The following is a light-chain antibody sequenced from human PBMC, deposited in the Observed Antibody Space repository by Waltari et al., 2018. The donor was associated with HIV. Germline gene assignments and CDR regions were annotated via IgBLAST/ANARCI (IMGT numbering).Light chain of an antibody. J-gene: IGLJ2*01. CDR1: SSTIGADSD. V-gene: IGLV1-40*01. CDR3: QSYDRSLSASVV. CDR2: GNK. Sequence: QSVLPQPPSVSGAPGQRVTISCTGGSSTIGADSDVTWYQQIPGTAPQLLISGNKNRPSGVPDRFSASKSGASASLAITGLQAEDEADYFCQSYDRSLSASVVFGGGTKLTVL.